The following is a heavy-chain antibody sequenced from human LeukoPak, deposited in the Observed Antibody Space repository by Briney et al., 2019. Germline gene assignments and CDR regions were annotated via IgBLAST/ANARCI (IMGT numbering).Heavy chain of an antibody. CDR1: GFTFSSYW. Sequence: GGSLRLSCAASGFTFSSYWMSWVRQAPGKGLEWVANIKQDGNEKYYVDSVKGRFTISRDNSKNTVSLQMNSLRVEDTAVYYCTRDHITSWQIDFWGQGTMVTVSS. D-gene: IGHD2-2*01. V-gene: IGHV3-7*03. CDR3: TRDHITSWQIDF. J-gene: IGHJ4*02. CDR2: IKQDGNEK.